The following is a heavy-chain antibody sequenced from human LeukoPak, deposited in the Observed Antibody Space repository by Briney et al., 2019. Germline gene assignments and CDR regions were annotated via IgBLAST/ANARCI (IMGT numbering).Heavy chain of an antibody. CDR1: GGSIGSTNYY. D-gene: IGHD3-22*01. J-gene: IGHJ4*02. Sequence: PSETLSLTCTVSGGSIGSTNYYWGWIRQPPGKGLEWIGSIYYSGSTYYNPSLKSRVTISVDTSKNQFSLKLSSVTAADTAVYYCARLTDYYDSSGVDYWGQGTLVTVSS. CDR3: ARLTDYYDSSGVDY. V-gene: IGHV4-39*07. CDR2: IYYSGST.